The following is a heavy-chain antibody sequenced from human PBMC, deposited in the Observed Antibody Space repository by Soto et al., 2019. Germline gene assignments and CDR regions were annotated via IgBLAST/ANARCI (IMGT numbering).Heavy chain of an antibody. J-gene: IGHJ5*01. Sequence: QVQLVQSGAEVKKPGASVKVSCKASGYTFTNYAIHWVRQAPGQRLEWMGWINTGKGNTEYSQQFQGRVTIARDTSASTAYMELSSLRFEDTAVHYCARDIPGSGWYDSWGQGTLVTVSS. CDR3: ARDIPGSGWYDS. V-gene: IGHV1-3*04. CDR1: GYTFTNYA. CDR2: INTGKGNT. D-gene: IGHD2-15*01.